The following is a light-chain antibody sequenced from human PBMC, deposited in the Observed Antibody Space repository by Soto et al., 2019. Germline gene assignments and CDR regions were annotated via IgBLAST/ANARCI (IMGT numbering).Light chain of an antibody. V-gene: IGKV1-5*01. CDR1: QSINYW. CDR2: DAS. CDR3: QQYSAYPYT. J-gene: IGKJ2*01. Sequence: DIEMTQSPSTLSASVGDRVTFTCRASQSINYWLAWYQQKPGKAPKLLIYDASSLESGVASAISGSGSGTEFTLTISSLQPDDFATYYCQQYSAYPYTFGQGTKLEIK.